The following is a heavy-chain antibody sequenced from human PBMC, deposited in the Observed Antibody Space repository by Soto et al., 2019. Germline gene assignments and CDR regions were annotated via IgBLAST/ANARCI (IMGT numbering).Heavy chain of an antibody. D-gene: IGHD6-6*01. Sequence: GGSLILSCAAVGFTFSGYAMSWVRQAPGKGLEWVSAISGSGGSTYYADSVKGRFTISRDNSKNTLYLQMNSLRAEDTAVYYCATRMHFYSSSGYNWFDPWGQGTLVTVSS. CDR2: ISGSGGST. V-gene: IGHV3-23*01. CDR3: ATRMHFYSSSGYNWFDP. J-gene: IGHJ5*02. CDR1: GFTFSGYA.